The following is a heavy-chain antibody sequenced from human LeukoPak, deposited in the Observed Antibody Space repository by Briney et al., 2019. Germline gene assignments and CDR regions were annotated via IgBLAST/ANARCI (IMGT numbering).Heavy chain of an antibody. D-gene: IGHD3-10*01. V-gene: IGHV4-38-2*02. J-gene: IGHJ6*03. CDR2: IHYSGST. CDR3: ARDPYFGELSPHVYYWYMDV. Sequence: RSSETLSLTCAVSGYSISSAFYWGWIRQSPGKGLEWIGTIHYSGSTSYNPSLKSRVTISVDTSKNQFSLKLSSVTAADTAVYYCARDPYFGELSPHVYYWYMDVWGKGTTVTISS. CDR1: GYSISSAFY.